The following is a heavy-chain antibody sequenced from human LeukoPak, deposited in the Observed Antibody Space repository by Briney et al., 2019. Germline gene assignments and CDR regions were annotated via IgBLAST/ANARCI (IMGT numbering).Heavy chain of an antibody. V-gene: IGHV1-2*02. J-gene: IGHJ4*02. Sequence: ASVKVSCKASGYTFTGYYMHWVRQAPGQGLEWMGWINPNTGGTNYAQKFQGRVTMTRDTSISTAYMEPSSLRSDDTAVYYCARAMYSSGWYPFDYWGQGTLVTVSS. CDR1: GYTFTGYY. CDR2: INPNTGGT. D-gene: IGHD6-19*01. CDR3: ARAMYSSGWYPFDY.